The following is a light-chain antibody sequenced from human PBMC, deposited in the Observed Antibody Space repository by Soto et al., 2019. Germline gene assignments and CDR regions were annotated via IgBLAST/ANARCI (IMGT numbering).Light chain of an antibody. Sequence: DIQLTQSPSFLSASVGDRVTITCRASQGVRGNLAWYQQKPGKAPKLLISAASSLQSGAPSRFSGSGSGTEFSLTISCLQPEDFATYYCQQINDYPLTFGGGTKVDIK. CDR1: QGVRGN. CDR2: AAS. V-gene: IGKV1-9*01. CDR3: QQINDYPLT. J-gene: IGKJ4*01.